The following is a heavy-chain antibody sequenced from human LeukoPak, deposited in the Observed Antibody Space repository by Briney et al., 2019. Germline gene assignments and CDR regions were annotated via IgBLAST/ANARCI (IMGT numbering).Heavy chain of an antibody. CDR2: IYYSGST. Sequence: SETLSLTCVVSGYSISSGYDLGWIRQPPGRGLEWIGSIYYSGSTNYNPSLKSQVTISVDTSKNQFSLTLTSVTATDTDVYYCARQGSRYWYFDLWGRGTLVTVSS. V-gene: IGHV4-38-2*01. D-gene: IGHD3-10*01. CDR1: GYSISSGYD. J-gene: IGHJ2*01. CDR3: ARQGSRYWYFDL.